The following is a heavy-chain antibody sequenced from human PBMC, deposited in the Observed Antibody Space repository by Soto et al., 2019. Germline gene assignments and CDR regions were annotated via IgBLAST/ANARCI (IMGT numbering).Heavy chain of an antibody. CDR2: INHSGST. J-gene: IGHJ4*02. CDR1: GGSFSGYY. Sequence: PSETLSLTCAVYGGSFSGYYWSWIRQPPGKGLEWIGEINHSGSTNYNPSLKSRVTISVDTSKNQFSLKLSSVTAADTAVYYCARGKGGYYTSGRTFDYWGQGTLVTVSS. D-gene: IGHD3-3*01. CDR3: ARGKGGYYTSGRTFDY. V-gene: IGHV4-34*01.